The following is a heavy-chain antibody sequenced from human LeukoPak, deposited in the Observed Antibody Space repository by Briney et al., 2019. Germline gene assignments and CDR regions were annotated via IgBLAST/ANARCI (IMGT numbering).Heavy chain of an antibody. CDR3: ASTEFLDH. CDR1: GFTFNNAW. V-gene: IGHV3-48*01. Sequence: HPGGSLRLSCAASGFTFNNAWMSWVRQAPGKGLEWISYINNSSNTIYYADSVKGRFTISRDNAKNSLFLQMNSLRVEDTAVYYCASTEFLDHWGQGTLATVSS. D-gene: IGHD3-10*01. J-gene: IGHJ4*02. CDR2: INNSSNTI.